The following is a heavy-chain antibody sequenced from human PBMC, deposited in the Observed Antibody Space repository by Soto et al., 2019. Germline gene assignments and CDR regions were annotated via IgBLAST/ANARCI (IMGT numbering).Heavy chain of an antibody. CDR3: ARRAAGGRNFDC. V-gene: IGHV3-11*01. CDR2: ISSSGSAI. CDR1: GFTFSDYY. J-gene: IGHJ4*02. D-gene: IGHD6-13*01. Sequence: ESGGGLVNPGGSLRLSCAASGFTFSDYYMTWIRQAPGKGLEWVSYISSSGSAIYYADSVKGRFTISRDNAKNSLYLQMNSLRADDTAVYYCARRAAGGRNFDCWGQGTLVTVSS.